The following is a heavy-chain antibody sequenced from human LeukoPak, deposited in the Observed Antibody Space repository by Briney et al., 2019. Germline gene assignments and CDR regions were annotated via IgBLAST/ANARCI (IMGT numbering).Heavy chain of an antibody. CDR2: IKQDGSEK. J-gene: IGHJ4*02. Sequence: GGSLRLSCAASGFTFSSYWMSWVRKAPGKGLEWVANIKQDGSEKYYVDSVKGRFTISRDNAKKSLYLQMNSLRAADTAVYYCATLPGIVVVPAASELDYWGQGTLVTVSS. V-gene: IGHV3-7*01. D-gene: IGHD2-2*01. CDR3: ATLPGIVVVPAASELDY. CDR1: GFTFSSYW.